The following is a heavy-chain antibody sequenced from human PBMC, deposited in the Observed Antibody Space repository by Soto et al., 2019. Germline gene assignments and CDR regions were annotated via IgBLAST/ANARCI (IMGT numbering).Heavy chain of an antibody. D-gene: IGHD6-19*01. CDR1: GYTFTSYG. V-gene: IGHV1-18*04. Sequence: DSVKVSCKASGYTFTSYGISWVRQAPGQGLEWMGWISAYNGNTNYAQKLQGRVTMTTDTSTSTAYMELRSLRSDDTAVYYCARTLFSSGWSRGYYYGMDVWGQGTTVTVSS. CDR2: ISAYNGNT. J-gene: IGHJ6*02. CDR3: ARTLFSSGWSRGYYYGMDV.